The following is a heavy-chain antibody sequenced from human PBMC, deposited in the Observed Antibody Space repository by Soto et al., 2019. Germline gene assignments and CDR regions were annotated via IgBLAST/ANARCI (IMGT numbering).Heavy chain of an antibody. CDR3: AREGGCGGDCYDHFDY. V-gene: IGHV1-18*01. D-gene: IGHD2-21*02. Sequence: ASVKVSCKASGYTFTSYGISWVRQAPGQGLELMGWFSAYNGNTNYAQKLQGRVTMTTDTSTSTAYMELRSLRSDDTAVYYCAREGGCGGDCYDHFDYWGQGTLVTVSS. J-gene: IGHJ4*02. CDR2: FSAYNGNT. CDR1: GYTFTSYG.